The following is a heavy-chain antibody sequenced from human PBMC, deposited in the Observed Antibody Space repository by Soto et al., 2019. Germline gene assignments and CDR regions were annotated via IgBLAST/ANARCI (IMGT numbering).Heavy chain of an antibody. D-gene: IGHD2-2*01. CDR2: ISGAGGST. J-gene: IGHJ2*01. V-gene: IGHV3-23*01. Sequence: EVQLLESGGGLVQPGGSLRLSCAASQFTFSYYAMGWVRQAPGKGLEWVSLISGAGGSTNYADSVKGRFAISRDNSENTLYLQMNRLSAEDTAVYYCAKGRPAFDLWGRGTLVIVSS. CDR3: AKGRPAFDL. CDR1: QFTFSYYA.